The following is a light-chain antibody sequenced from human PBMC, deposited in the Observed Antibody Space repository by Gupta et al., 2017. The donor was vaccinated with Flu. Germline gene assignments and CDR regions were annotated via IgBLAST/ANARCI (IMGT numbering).Light chain of an antibody. CDR3: SSYTNTNTLVV. CDR2: EVS. CDR1: SSGVGGYKY. V-gene: IGLV2-14*01. Sequence: ISISCTGTSSGVGGYKYVSWYQQHPIEAPKLVIFEVSNRPSGVSNRFSGSKSGNTTSLTISGLQAEDEAYYYCSSYTNTNTLVVFGGGTKLTVL. J-gene: IGLJ2*01.